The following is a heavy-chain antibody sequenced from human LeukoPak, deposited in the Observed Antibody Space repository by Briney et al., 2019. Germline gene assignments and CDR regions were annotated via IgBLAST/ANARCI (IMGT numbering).Heavy chain of an antibody. J-gene: IGHJ6*02. CDR3: ARAKSRYYYYGMDV. Sequence: GGSLRLSCAASGFTFSSYSMNWVRQAPGKGLEWVSSISSSSSYIYYADPVKGRFTISRDNAKNSLYLQMNSLRAEDTAVYYCARAKSRYYYYGMDVWGQGTTVTVSS. V-gene: IGHV3-21*01. CDR1: GFTFSSYS. CDR2: ISSSSSYI.